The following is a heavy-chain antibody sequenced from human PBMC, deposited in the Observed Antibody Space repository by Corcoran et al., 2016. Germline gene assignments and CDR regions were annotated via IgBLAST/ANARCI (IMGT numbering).Heavy chain of an antibody. V-gene: IGHV1-8*01. D-gene: IGHD3-10*01. J-gene: IGHJ4*02. CDR2: MNPNSGDT. CDR3: ASGTRNYGFDY. Sequence: QVQLVQSGAEVKKPGASVKVSCKASGYTFTNYDINWVRQATGQDFEWMGWMNPNSGDTGYAQKFQGRVTMTRSTSISTADMELSSLRSEDTAVYYCASGTRNYGFDYWGQGTLVTVSS. CDR1: GYTFTNYD.